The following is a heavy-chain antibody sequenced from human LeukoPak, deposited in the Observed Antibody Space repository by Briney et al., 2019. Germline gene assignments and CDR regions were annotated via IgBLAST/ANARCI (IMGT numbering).Heavy chain of an antibody. CDR1: GFTFSSYG. J-gene: IGHJ4*02. CDR3: ARVYTGYEFDY. D-gene: IGHD5-12*01. Sequence: GGSLRLSCAASGFTFSSYGMHWVRQAPGKGLEWVAFIWYDGSRKYYADSVKGRFTISRDNSKNTLYLQMNSLRAEDTAVHYCARVYTGYEFDYWGQGTLLTVAS. CDR2: IWYDGSRK. V-gene: IGHV3-33*01.